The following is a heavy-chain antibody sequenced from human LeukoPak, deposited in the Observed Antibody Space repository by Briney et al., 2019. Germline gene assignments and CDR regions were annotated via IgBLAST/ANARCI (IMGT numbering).Heavy chain of an antibody. CDR2: IYHSGTT. D-gene: IGHD5-24*01. CDR1: GGSISSGVSY. J-gene: IGHJ4*02. V-gene: IGHV4-31*03. CDR3: ARDSRDGYSHFDS. Sequence: SQTLSLTCTVSGGSISSGVSYWSWIRQRPGQGLEWIGYIYHSGTTYYSPSLKSRVTISVDTSKNQSSLKLSSMTAADTAVYYCARDSRDGYSHFDSWGQGTLVTVSS.